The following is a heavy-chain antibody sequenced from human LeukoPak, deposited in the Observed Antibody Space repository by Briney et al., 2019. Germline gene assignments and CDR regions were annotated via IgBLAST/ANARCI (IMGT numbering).Heavy chain of an antibody. CDR3: ARKGAAAGSYYYYYYMDV. J-gene: IGHJ6*03. CDR2: IKQDGSEK. Sequence: GGSLRLSCAASGFTFSSYWMSWVRQAPGKGLEWVANIKQDGSEKYYVDSVKGRFTISRDNAKNSLYLQMNSLGAEDTAVYYCARKGAAAGSYYYYYYMDVWGKGTTVTVSS. D-gene: IGHD6-13*01. CDR1: GFTFSSYW. V-gene: IGHV3-7*01.